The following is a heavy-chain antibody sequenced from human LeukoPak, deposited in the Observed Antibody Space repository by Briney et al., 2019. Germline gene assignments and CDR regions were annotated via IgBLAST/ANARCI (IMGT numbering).Heavy chain of an antibody. CDR3: ARHSGWFDP. CDR2: IYYSGST. J-gene: IGHJ5*02. V-gene: IGHV4-39*01. CDR1: GGSIRSSSYY. Sequence: KPSETLSLACTVSGGSIRSSSYYWGWIRQPPGKGLEWIGSIYYSGSTYYNPSLKSRVTISVDTSKNQFSLKLSSVTAADTAVYYCARHSGWFDPWGQGTLVTVSS.